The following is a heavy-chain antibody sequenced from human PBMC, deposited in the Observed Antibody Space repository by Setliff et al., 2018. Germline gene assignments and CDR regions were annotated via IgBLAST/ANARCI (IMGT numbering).Heavy chain of an antibody. J-gene: IGHJ4*02. CDR2: INPGGSEE. V-gene: IGHV3-7*01. Sequence: GGSLRLSCAASGFTFSSLWMAWVRQAPGKGLEWVANINPGGSEEYYLDSVKGRVTISRDNAKTSLYLLMNSLRADDTAVYFCASATGYWGQGILVTVSS. CDR3: ASATGY. CDR1: GFTFSSLW.